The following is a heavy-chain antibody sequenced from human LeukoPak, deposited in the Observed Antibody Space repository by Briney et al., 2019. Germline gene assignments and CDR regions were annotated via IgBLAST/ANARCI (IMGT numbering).Heavy chain of an antibody. V-gene: IGHV4-34*01. CDR1: GGSFSGYY. Sequence: SETLSLTCAVYGGSFSGYYWSWIRQPPGKGLEWIGEINHSGSTNYNPSLKSRVTISVDTSKNQFSLKLSSVTAADTAVYYCARGGRFLEWLKSPFDPWGQGTLVTVSS. CDR3: ARGGRFLEWLKSPFDP. CDR2: INHSGST. D-gene: IGHD3-3*01. J-gene: IGHJ5*02.